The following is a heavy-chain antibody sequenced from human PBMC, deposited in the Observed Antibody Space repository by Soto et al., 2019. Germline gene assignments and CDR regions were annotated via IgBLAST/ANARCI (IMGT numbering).Heavy chain of an antibody. CDR1: GYTFTSYA. Sequence: QVQLVQSGAEVKKPGASVKVSCKASGYTFTSYAMHWVRQAPGQRLEWMGWINAGNGNTKYSQKFQGRVTITRDTSASTAYMELSSLRSEDTAVYYCAREWSVIMGRSWNWFDPWGQGTLVTVSS. J-gene: IGHJ5*02. V-gene: IGHV1-3*01. D-gene: IGHD6-13*01. CDR2: INAGNGNT. CDR3: AREWSVIMGRSWNWFDP.